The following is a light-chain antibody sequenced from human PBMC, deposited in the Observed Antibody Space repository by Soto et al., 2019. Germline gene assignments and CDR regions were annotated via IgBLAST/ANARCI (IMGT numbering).Light chain of an antibody. V-gene: IGKV3-11*01. CDR2: DAS. Sequence: EIVLTQSPATLSLSPGERATLSCRASQSISNYLGWNQQKPGQAPRLLIYDASNRATGVPARFSGSGSGTDFTLTISRLEPEDFAIYYCQQRSNQWAFGQGTKVEIK. CDR3: QQRSNQWA. J-gene: IGKJ1*01. CDR1: QSISNY.